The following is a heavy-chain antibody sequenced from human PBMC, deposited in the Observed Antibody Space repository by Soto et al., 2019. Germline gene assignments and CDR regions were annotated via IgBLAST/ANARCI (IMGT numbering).Heavy chain of an antibody. D-gene: IGHD2-21*01. V-gene: IGHV4-39*01. CDR3: AGLEGMATISYSCDF. CDR1: DDSINRDIYY. J-gene: IGHJ4*02. Sequence: QLQLQESGPGLVKPSETLALTCSVSDDSINRDIYYWGWIRQPQGTAMEWIGRLYYLGNAYYNPSLQPRVTIILNKANSQSALMPNTVTPTDAAGYFSAGLEGMATISYSCDFWCPGALVTVSS. CDR2: LYYLGNA.